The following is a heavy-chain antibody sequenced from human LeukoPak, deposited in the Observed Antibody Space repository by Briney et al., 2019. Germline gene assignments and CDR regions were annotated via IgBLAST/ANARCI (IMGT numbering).Heavy chain of an antibody. CDR3: ARGGAFDY. V-gene: IGHV4-59*01. CDR1: GGSISSYY. D-gene: IGHD1-26*01. CDR2: IYYIVGT. J-gene: IGHJ4*02. Sequence: SQTLSLTCTVSGGSISSYYWSWIRQPPGGGRGWVGYIYYIVGTNYNPSLKSRVTISVDSSKNQFSLKLSSVTAADAAVYYCARGGAFDYWGQGTLVTVSS.